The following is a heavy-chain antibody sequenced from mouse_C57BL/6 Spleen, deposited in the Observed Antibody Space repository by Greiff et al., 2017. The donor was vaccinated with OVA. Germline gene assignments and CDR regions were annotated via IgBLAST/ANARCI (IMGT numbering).Heavy chain of an antibody. CDR3: ARDLYYDGSSGYLDV. J-gene: IGHJ1*03. Sequence: EVKLMESEGGLVQPGSSLKLSCTASGFTFSDYSMAWVRQVPEKGLEWVANINYDGSSTYYSDSLTSRFIISRDNAKNILYRQMSSLKSEDTATYYCARDLYYDGSSGYLDVWGTGTTVTVSA. D-gene: IGHD1-1*01. V-gene: IGHV5-16*01. CDR2: INYDGSST. CDR1: GFTFSDYS.